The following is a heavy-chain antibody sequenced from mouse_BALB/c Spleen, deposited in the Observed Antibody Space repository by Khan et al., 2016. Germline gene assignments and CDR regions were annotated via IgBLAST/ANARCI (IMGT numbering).Heavy chain of an antibody. CDR2: INPDSSTI. J-gene: IGHJ3*01. Sequence: EVKLLESGGGLVQPGGSLTLSCAASGFDFSRYWMSWVRQAPGKGLEWIGEINPDSSTINYTPSLKDKFIISRDNAKNTLYLQMRKVRSEDTVLYYCARAGYYGYLVNWGQGTLVTVSA. CDR3: ARAGYYGYLVN. V-gene: IGHV4-1*02. CDR1: GFDFSRYW. D-gene: IGHD1-1*01.